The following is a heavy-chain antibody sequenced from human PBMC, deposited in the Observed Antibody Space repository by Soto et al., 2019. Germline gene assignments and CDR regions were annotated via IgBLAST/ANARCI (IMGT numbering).Heavy chain of an antibody. D-gene: IGHD2-2*01. CDR3: ARDGEYCSGTSCYLEDYYYYHVAV. CDR1: GFTFNSYA. V-gene: IGHV3-30-3*01. CDR2: ISYDGSNK. Sequence: GGSLGLSCAASGFTFNSYAIHWVRQAPGKGLEWVAVISYDGSNKYYADSVKGRFTISRDNSKNTLYLQMNSLRAEDTAVYYCARDGEYCSGTSCYLEDYYYYHVAVWGQGTTVTVSS. J-gene: IGHJ6*02.